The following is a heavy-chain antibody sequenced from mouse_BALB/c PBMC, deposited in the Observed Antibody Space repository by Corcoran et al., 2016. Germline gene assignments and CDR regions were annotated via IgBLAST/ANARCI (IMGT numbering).Heavy chain of an antibody. Sequence: EVQLQQSGAELVKPGASVKLSCTASGFNIKDTYMHWVKQRPEQGLEWIGRIDPANGNTKYDPKFQGKATITADTSSNTVYLQLSSLTSEDTAVYYCASSSYPAWFAYWGQGTLVTVSA. V-gene: IGHV14-3*02. CDR2: IDPANGNT. CDR3: ASSSYPAWFAY. J-gene: IGHJ3*01. CDR1: GFNIKDTY. D-gene: IGHD1-1*01.